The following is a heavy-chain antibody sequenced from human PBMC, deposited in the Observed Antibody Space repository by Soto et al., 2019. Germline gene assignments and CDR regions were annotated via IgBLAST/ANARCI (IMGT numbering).Heavy chain of an antibody. CDR2: IIPIFGTA. V-gene: IGHV1-69*13. CDR1: GGTFSSYA. D-gene: IGHD2-15*01. CDR3: ARDRFDGYCSGGSCYSEGYYGMDV. Sequence: SVKVSCKASGGTFSSYAISWVRQAPGQGLEWMGGIIPIFGTANYAQKFQGRVTITADESTSTAYMELSSLRSEDTAVYYCARDRFDGYCSGGSCYSEGYYGMDVWGQGTTVTVSS. J-gene: IGHJ6*02.